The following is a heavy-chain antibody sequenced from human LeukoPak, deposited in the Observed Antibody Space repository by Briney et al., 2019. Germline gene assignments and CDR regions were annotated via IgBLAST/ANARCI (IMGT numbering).Heavy chain of an antibody. CDR3: AREGLRSIAARRGTRDYMDV. J-gene: IGHJ6*03. CDR2: INPNSGGT. V-gene: IGHV1-2*02. CDR1: GYTFTGYY. D-gene: IGHD6-6*01. Sequence: ASVKVSCKASGYTFTGYYMHWVRQAPGQGLEWMGWINPNSGGTNYAQKFQGRVTMTTDTSTSTVYMELRSLRSDETGVYYCAREGLRSIAARRGTRDYMDVWGKGTTVIVSS.